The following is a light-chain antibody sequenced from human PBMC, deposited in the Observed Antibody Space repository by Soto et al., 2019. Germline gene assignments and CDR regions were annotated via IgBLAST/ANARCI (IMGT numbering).Light chain of an antibody. CDR2: DAS. J-gene: IGKJ1*01. CDR3: QQYNSYSWT. Sequence: DIQMTQSPSTLSASVGDRVTITCRASQSISSWLAWYQQKPGKAPKLLIYDASSLESGVPSRFSGSGSGTEFTLTISSLQPYYFATYDCQQYNSYSWTFGQGTK. V-gene: IGKV1-5*01. CDR1: QSISSW.